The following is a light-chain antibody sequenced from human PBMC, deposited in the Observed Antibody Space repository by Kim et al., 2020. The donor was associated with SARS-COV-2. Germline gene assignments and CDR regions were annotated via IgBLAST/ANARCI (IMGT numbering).Light chain of an antibody. J-gene: IGLJ2*01. CDR1: SSDVGSYNL. Sequence: QSALTQPASVSGSPGQSITISCTGTSSDVGSYNLVSWYQQHPGKAPKLMIYEVSKRPSGVSNRFSGSKSGNTASLTISGLQAEDEADYYCCSYAGSSTLGLFGGGTQLTVL. V-gene: IGLV2-23*02. CDR2: EVS. CDR3: CSYAGSSTLGL.